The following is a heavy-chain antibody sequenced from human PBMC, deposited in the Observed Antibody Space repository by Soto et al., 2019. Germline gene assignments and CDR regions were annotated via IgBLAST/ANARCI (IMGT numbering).Heavy chain of an antibody. D-gene: IGHD3-10*02. CDR1: GFTFSSYG. Sequence: QVQLVESGGGVVQPGRSLRLSCAASGFTFSSYGMHWVRQAPGKGLEWVAVIWYDGSNKYYADSVKGRFTISRDNSKNTLYLQMNSLIAEDTAVYYCARDMFAARSLGAFDYWGQETLVTVSS. V-gene: IGHV3-33*01. J-gene: IGHJ4*02. CDR3: ARDMFAARSLGAFDY. CDR2: IWYDGSNK.